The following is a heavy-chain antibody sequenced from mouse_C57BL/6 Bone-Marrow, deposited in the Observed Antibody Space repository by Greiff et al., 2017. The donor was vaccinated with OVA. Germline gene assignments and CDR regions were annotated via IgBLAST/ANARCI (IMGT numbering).Heavy chain of an antibody. CDR3: VRHYYGSSYPLDY. J-gene: IGHJ4*01. D-gene: IGHD1-1*01. CDR1: GFSFNTYA. Sequence: EVQLQESGGGLVQPKGSLKLSCAASGFSFNTYAMNWVRQAPGKGLEWVARIRSKSNNYATYYADSVKDRFTISRDDSESMLYLQMNNLKTEDTAMYYCVRHYYGSSYPLDYWGQGTSVTVSS. V-gene: IGHV10-1*01. CDR2: IRSKSNNYAT.